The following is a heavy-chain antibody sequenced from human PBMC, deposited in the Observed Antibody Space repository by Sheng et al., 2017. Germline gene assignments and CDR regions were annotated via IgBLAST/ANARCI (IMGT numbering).Heavy chain of an antibody. D-gene: IGHD2-15*01. J-gene: IGHJ4*02. CDR3: ANLDIFNY. Sequence: EVQLAESGGGLVQPGGSLRLSCAGYGIILSDYEMNWVRQAPGKGLEWISGISSSGDAIYYADSVRGRFSISKDDAKNLVFLQMNSLRAEDTAVYYCANLDIFNYWGKGTLVTVSS. CDR2: ISSSGDAI. V-gene: IGHV3-48*03. CDR1: GIILSDYE.